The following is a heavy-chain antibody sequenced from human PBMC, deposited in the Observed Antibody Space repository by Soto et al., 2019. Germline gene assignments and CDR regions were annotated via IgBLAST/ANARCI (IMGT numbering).Heavy chain of an antibody. J-gene: IGHJ6*02. D-gene: IGHD4-17*01. CDR3: AGVFSSVSPRCVYGSMDV. CDR1: GGSGGSFSGYY. CDR2: INHSGST. V-gene: IGHV4-34*01. Sequence: SETLSLTCAVNGGSGGSFSGYYWSWIRQPPGKGLEWIGEINHSGSTNYNPSFKSRVTISVDTPKNQFSLKLNSVTAAVTAVYYCAGVFSSVSPRCVYGSMDVRGQWATVPVSS.